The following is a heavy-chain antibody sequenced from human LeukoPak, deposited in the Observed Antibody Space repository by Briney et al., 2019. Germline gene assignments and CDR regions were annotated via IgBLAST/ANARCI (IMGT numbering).Heavy chain of an antibody. D-gene: IGHD6-13*01. CDR2: IIPIFGTA. CDR3: ARDYSSSWTNWFDP. Sequence: RASVKVSCKASGGTFSSYAISWVRQAPGQGLEWMGGIIPIFGTANYAQKFQGRVTMTTDTSTSTAYMELRSLRSDDTAVYYCARDYSSSWTNWFDPWGQGTLVTVSS. CDR1: GGTFSSYA. J-gene: IGHJ5*02. V-gene: IGHV1-69*05.